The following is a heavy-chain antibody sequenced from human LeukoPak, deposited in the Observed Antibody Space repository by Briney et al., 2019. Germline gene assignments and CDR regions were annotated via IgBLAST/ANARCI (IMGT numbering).Heavy chain of an antibody. D-gene: IGHD6-13*01. Sequence: SETLSLTCTVSGGSISSGDYYWSWIRQPPGKGLEWIGYIYYSGSTYYNPSLKSRVTISVDTSKNQFSLKLSSVTAADTAVYYCARGRSRIAAAGTGNWFDPWGQGTLVTVSS. CDR1: GGSISSGDYY. CDR3: ARGRSRIAAAGTGNWFDP. V-gene: IGHV4-30-4*08. J-gene: IGHJ5*02. CDR2: IYYSGST.